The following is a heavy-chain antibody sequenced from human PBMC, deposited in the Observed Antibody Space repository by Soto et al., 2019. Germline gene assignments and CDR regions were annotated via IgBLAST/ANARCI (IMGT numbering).Heavy chain of an antibody. CDR2: INGGNGNT. J-gene: IGHJ5*02. Sequence: QVQLVQSGAEEKKPGASVKVSCKASGYTFTSYAMHWVRQAPGQRLEWMGWINGGNGNTKYSQKFQGRVTITRDTTASTAYMDLSSLTSEDTAVYYCARADGPGFVGPWGQGTLVTVSS. CDR3: ARADGPGFVGP. CDR1: GYTFTSYA. D-gene: IGHD2-2*01. V-gene: IGHV1-3*05.